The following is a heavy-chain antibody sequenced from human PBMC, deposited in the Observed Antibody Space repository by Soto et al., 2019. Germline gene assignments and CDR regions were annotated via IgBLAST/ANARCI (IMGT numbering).Heavy chain of an antibody. D-gene: IGHD2-15*01. J-gene: IGHJ3*01. Sequence: PSVTLSLTCPVSGGSLSSGGYSWPWIRQPPGKGLEWIGYIYHSGNTYYNPSLKSRVTISGDRSKNQFTLNLSSVTAADMSGYYCASNVAADDALDGWGHGTRGTVS. V-gene: IGHV4-30-2*01. CDR2: IYHSGNT. CDR1: GGSLSSGGYS. CDR3: ASNVAADDALDG.